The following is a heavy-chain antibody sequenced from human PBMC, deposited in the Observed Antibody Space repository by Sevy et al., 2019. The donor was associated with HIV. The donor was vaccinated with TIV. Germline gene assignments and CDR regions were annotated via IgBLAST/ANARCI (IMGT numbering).Heavy chain of an antibody. CDR2: ISDDGNNK. J-gene: IGHJ4*02. V-gene: IGHV3-30*04. Sequence: GGSLRLSCTASGFTLSTYAMYWVRQAPGKGLEWVAVISDDGNNKDYAYSVKGRFTVSRDNSKNTLYLQMYSLRAEDTAVYYCASHYYDTTGYYYPLDYWGQGTLVTVSS. D-gene: IGHD3-22*01. CDR1: GFTLSTYA. CDR3: ASHYYDTTGYYYPLDY.